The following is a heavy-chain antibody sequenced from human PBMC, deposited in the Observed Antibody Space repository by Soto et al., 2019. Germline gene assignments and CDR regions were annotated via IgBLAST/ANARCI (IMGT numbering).Heavy chain of an antibody. Sequence: EVQLLESGGGLVQPGGSLRLSCAASGFTFSSYAMSGVRQAPGKGLEWVSAISGSGGSTYYADSVKGRFTSSIDNSKKTLYLQMNRQRAEDTAVYYCAKRSGYSYGLESYYSYVMDFWGQGTTVTVSS. CDR1: GFTFSSYA. CDR3: AKRSGYSYGLESYYSYVMDF. V-gene: IGHV3-23*01. D-gene: IGHD5-18*01. CDR2: ISGSGGST. J-gene: IGHJ6*02.